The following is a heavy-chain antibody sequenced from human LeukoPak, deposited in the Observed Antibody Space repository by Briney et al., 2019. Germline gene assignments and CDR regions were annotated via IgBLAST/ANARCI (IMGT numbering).Heavy chain of an antibody. D-gene: IGHD3-3*01. CDR1: GGSFSGYY. Sequence: SETLSLTCAVYGGSFSGYYWSWIRQPPGKGLQWIGEINHSGSTNYNPSLKSRVTISVDTSKNQFSLKLSSVTAADTAVYYCARGKNYVFWSGYYSRVWFDPWGQGTLVTVSS. J-gene: IGHJ5*02. V-gene: IGHV4-34*01. CDR2: INHSGST. CDR3: ARGKNYVFWSGYYSRVWFDP.